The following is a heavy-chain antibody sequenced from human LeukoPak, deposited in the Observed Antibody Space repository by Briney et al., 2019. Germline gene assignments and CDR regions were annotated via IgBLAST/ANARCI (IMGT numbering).Heavy chain of an antibody. CDR3: AKGSAVADIYFDY. D-gene: IGHD6-19*01. J-gene: IGHJ4*02. CDR1: GFTFRSYA. V-gene: IGHV3-23*01. CDR2: MSASDAGT. Sequence: PGGSLRLSRAAAGFTFRSYAMNWVRQGPGKGLEWVSTMSASDAGTYYADSVKGRFTISRDNSKNTLYLQMNSLRAEDTAVYYCAKGSAVADIYFDYWGQGTLVTVSS.